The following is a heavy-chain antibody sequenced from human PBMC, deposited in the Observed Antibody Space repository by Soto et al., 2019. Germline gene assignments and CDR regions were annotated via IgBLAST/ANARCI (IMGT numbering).Heavy chain of an antibody. V-gene: IGHV3-23*01. CDR2: ISGSGGST. J-gene: IGHJ4*02. Sequence: GGSLRLSCAASGFTFSSYARSWVRQAPGKGLEWVSAISGSGGSTYYADSVKGRFTISRDNSKNTLYLQMNSLRAEDTAVYYCAKRWNFYDTSGYLDYWGQGTLVTVSS. CDR1: GFTFSSYA. D-gene: IGHD3-22*01. CDR3: AKRWNFYDTSGYLDY.